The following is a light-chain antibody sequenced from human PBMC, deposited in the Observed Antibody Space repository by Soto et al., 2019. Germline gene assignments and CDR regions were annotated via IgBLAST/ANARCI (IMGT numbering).Light chain of an antibody. CDR1: SSDVGGYNY. CDR3: SSYAGSNRV. Sequence: QSALTQPPSASGSPGQSVTISFTGTSSDVGGYNYVSWYQQHPGKAPKLMIYEVSKRPSGVPDRFSGSKSGNTASLTVSGLHADDEADYYCSSYAGSNRVFGTGTKVTVL. CDR2: EVS. V-gene: IGLV2-8*01. J-gene: IGLJ1*01.